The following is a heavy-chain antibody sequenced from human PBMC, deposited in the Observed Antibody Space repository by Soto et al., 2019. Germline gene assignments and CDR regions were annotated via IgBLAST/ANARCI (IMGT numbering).Heavy chain of an antibody. CDR2: LYNAGST. CDR1: GGSISRYY. D-gene: IGHD5-18*01. Sequence: SETLSLTCTVSGGSISRYYWSWIRQPPGKGLEWIGYLYNAGSTIYNPALKSRVTISVDTSKSQFSLKLSSVTAADTAVYYCAKDSGYNYGYFRWFDPWGQGTLVTVS. CDR3: AKDSGYNYGYFRWFDP. V-gene: IGHV4-59*01. J-gene: IGHJ5*02.